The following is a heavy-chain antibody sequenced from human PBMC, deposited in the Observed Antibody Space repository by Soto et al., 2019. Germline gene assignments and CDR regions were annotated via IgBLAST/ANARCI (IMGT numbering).Heavy chain of an antibody. CDR1: GDSISRYY. CDR3: ARGPYCGEECYFAY. D-gene: IGHD3-10*01. Sequence: QVHLQESGPGLVKPSETLSLTCSVFGDSISRYYWSWIRQPAGKGLEFIGRIYNSGIINYNPSLESRVTMSVDPSMNQISLQLSSATAADTAMYYCARGPYCGEECYFAYWGQGTLVTVSP. V-gene: IGHV4-4*07. J-gene: IGHJ4*02. CDR2: IYNSGII.